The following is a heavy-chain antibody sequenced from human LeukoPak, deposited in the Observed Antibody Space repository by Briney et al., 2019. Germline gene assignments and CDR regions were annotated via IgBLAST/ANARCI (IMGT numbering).Heavy chain of an antibody. CDR1: GGTFSSYA. V-gene: IGHV1-69*13. Sequence: SVKVSCKASGGTFSSYAISWVRQAPGQGLEWMGGIIPIFGTANYAQKFQGRVTITADESTSTAYMELSSLRSEDTAVYYCARDLRWELPDAFDIWGQGTMVTVSS. CDR2: IIPIFGTA. J-gene: IGHJ3*02. D-gene: IGHD1-26*01. CDR3: ARDLRWELPDAFDI.